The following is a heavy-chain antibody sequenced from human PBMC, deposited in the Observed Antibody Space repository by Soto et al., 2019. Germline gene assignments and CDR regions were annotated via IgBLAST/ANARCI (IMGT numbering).Heavy chain of an antibody. CDR1: GGSISSGGYY. J-gene: IGHJ2*01. V-gene: IGHV4-31*03. Sequence: QVQLQESGPGLVKPSQTLSLTCTVSGGSISSGGYYWNWIRQHPGKGLEWIGYIHYTGSTYYNPSLSSRLTISVVDTSKNQFSLKLSSVTAADTAVYYCARTPAIAAAGTADWYFDLWGRGTLVTVSS. CDR2: IHYTGST. CDR3: ARTPAIAAAGTADWYFDL. D-gene: IGHD6-13*01.